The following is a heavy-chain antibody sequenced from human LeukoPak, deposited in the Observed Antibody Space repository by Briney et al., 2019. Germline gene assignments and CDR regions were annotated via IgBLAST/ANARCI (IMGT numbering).Heavy chain of an antibody. Sequence: ASVKVSCKASGYFFTSYFMHWVRQAPGQGLEWMGLINPSGGSTRYAQKFQGRVTMTRDMSMSTVYMELSSLRSEDTAVYYCARALPHRRLMDTTMEQHWFDPWGQGTLVTVSS. CDR2: INPSGGST. CDR3: ARALPHRRLMDTTMEQHWFDP. J-gene: IGHJ5*02. D-gene: IGHD5-18*01. CDR1: GYFFTSYF. V-gene: IGHV1-46*01.